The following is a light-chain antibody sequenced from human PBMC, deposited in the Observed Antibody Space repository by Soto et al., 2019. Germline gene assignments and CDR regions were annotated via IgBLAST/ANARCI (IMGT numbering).Light chain of an antibody. CDR2: GIS. CDR1: HTISSSY. CDR3: QQYVNSSPRT. V-gene: IGKV3-20*01. J-gene: IGKJ1*01. Sequence: DIEMTQSPGTLSSSPGERATLSCRASHTISSSYLGCYQQKPGQAPRLLMYGISRKATGRADRFSGGGSWTDFTLLITRLQQEDFAVYYCQQYVNSSPRTFGQGTKVEIK.